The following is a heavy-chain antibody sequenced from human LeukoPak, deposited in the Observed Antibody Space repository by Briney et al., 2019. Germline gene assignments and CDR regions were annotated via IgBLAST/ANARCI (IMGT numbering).Heavy chain of an antibody. CDR1: GGTFSSYA. J-gene: IGHJ5*02. CDR2: IIPILGIA. D-gene: IGHD1-26*01. Sequence: PVKVSCKASGGTFSSYAISWVRQAPGQGLEWMGRIIPILGIANYAQKFQGRVTITADKSTSTAYMELSSLRSEDTAVYYCARDLEDSGSYYGINWFDPWGQGTLVTVSS. V-gene: IGHV1-69*04. CDR3: ARDLEDSGSYYGINWFDP.